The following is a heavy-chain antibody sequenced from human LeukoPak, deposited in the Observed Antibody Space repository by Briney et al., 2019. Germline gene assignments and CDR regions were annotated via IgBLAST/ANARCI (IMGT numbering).Heavy chain of an antibody. Sequence: ASVKVSCKASGGTFISYAISWVRQAPGQGLEWMGGIIPIFGTANYAQEFQGRVTITTDESTSTAYMELSSLRSEDTAVYYCARGRWLQPWGYFDYWGQGTLVTVSS. V-gene: IGHV1-69*05. D-gene: IGHD5-24*01. J-gene: IGHJ4*02. CDR1: GGTFISYA. CDR2: IIPIFGTA. CDR3: ARGRWLQPWGYFDY.